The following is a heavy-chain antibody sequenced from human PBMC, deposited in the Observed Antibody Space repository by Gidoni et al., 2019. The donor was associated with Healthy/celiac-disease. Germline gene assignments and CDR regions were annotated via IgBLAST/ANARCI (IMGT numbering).Heavy chain of an antibody. D-gene: IGHD6-19*01. CDR3: ARGRNSGWSLPGY. Sequence: QVQLQQWGAGLLKPSETLSLTCAVYGGPFSGYYWSWIRQPPGKGLEWIGEINHSGSTNYNPSLKSRVTISVDTSKNQFSLKLSSVTAADTAVYYCARGRNSGWSLPGYWGQGTLVTVSS. J-gene: IGHJ4*02. CDR2: INHSGST. CDR1: GGPFSGYY. V-gene: IGHV4-34*01.